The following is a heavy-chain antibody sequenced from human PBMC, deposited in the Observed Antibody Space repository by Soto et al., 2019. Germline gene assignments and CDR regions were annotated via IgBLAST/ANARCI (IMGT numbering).Heavy chain of an antibody. CDR1: GFTFSSYA. V-gene: IGHV3-30-3*01. Sequence: GGSLRLSCAASGFTFSSYAMHWVRQAPGKGLEWVAVISYDGSNKYYADSVKGRFTISRDNSKNTLYLQMNSLRAEDTAVYYCARGHGVSTYYYYYGMDVWGQGTTVTVSS. D-gene: IGHD3-10*01. CDR2: ISYDGSNK. J-gene: IGHJ6*02. CDR3: ARGHGVSTYYYYYGMDV.